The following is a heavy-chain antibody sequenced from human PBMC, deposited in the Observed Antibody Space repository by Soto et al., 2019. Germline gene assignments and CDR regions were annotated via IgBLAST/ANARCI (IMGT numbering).Heavy chain of an antibody. CDR1: GFTFSSYS. V-gene: IGHV3-21*01. Sequence: PGGSLRLSCAASGFTFSSYSMNWVRQAPGKGLEWVSSISSSSSYIYYADSVKGRFTISRDNAKNSLYLQMNSLRAEDTAVYYCASSLVPAAIFGFDPWGQGTLVTVSS. CDR3: ASSLVPAAIFGFDP. CDR2: ISSSSSYI. J-gene: IGHJ5*02. D-gene: IGHD2-2*01.